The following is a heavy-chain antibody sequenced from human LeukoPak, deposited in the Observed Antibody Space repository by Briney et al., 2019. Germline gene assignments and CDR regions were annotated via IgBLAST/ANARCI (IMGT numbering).Heavy chain of an antibody. V-gene: IGHV4-39*01. J-gene: IGHJ4*02. CDR2: MRHSGSG. D-gene: IGHD4-17*01. CDR1: GDSISSSGHS. CDR3: ASLYGDYDV. Sequence: SETLSLTCTVSGDSISSSGHSWGWIRQSPGKGLEWIGTMRHSGSGHYNPSLKSRVTISVDTSKNQFSLKLSSVTAADTAVYYCASLYGDYDVWGQGTLVTVSS.